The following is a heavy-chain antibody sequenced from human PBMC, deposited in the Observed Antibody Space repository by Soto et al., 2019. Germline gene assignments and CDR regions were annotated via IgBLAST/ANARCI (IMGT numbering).Heavy chain of an antibody. CDR2: IKSKTDGGTT. V-gene: IGHV3-15*01. J-gene: IGHJ4*02. CDR3: TTDPYYDYIWGSYRYMDPHSPFDY. D-gene: IGHD3-16*02. CDR1: GFTFSNAW. Sequence: GGSLRLSCAASGFTFSNAWMSWVRQAPGKGLEWVGRIKSKTDGGTTDYAAPVKGRFTIYRDDSKNTLYLQMNSLKTEDTAVYYCTTDPYYDYIWGSYRYMDPHSPFDYWGQGTLVTVSS.